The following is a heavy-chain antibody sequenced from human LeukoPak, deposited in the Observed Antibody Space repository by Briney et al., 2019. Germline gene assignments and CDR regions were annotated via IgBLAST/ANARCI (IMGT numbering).Heavy chain of an antibody. CDR1: GGTFSSYA. CDR3: ARDLTDSSSFYYYYYMDV. Sequence: GASVKVSCKASGGTFSSYAISWVRQAPGQGLEWMGGIIPIFGTANYAQKFQGRVTITADKSTSTAYMEPRSLRSDDTAVYYCARDLTDSSSFYYYYYMDVWGKGTTVTVSS. V-gene: IGHV1-69*06. CDR2: IIPIFGTA. D-gene: IGHD6-6*01. J-gene: IGHJ6*03.